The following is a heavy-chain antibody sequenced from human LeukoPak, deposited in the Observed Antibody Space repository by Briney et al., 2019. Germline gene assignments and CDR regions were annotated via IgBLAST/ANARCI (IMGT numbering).Heavy chain of an antibody. J-gene: IGHJ5*02. D-gene: IGHD3-22*01. CDR1: GFTFSSYE. CDR3: ARDLYYYDSSGYYYNWFDP. Sequence: GGSLRLSCAASGFTFSSYEMNWVRQAPGKGLEWVSYISSSGSTIYYADSVKGRFTISRDNAKNSLYLQMNSLRAEDTAVYYCARDLYYYDSSGYYYNWFDPWGQGTLVTVSS. CDR2: ISSSGSTI. V-gene: IGHV3-48*03.